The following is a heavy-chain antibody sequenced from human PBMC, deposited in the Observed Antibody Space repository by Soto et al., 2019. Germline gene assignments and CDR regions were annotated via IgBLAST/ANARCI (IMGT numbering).Heavy chain of an antibody. CDR3: ARSRGIVGVQWGVYFDS. V-gene: IGHV1-46*01. Sequence: ASVKVSCKASGYTFTSNYVHWVRQAPGQGLEWMGIIDPSIGSTAYAHNFQGRVIMTRDTSTSTVYMELNSLSSEDTAVYFCARSRGIVGVQWGVYFDSWGQGTLVTVSS. CDR2: IDPSIGST. J-gene: IGHJ4*02. CDR1: GYTFTSNY. D-gene: IGHD1-26*01.